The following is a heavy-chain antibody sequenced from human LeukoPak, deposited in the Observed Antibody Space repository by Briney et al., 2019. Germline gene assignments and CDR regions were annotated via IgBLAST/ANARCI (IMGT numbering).Heavy chain of an antibody. CDR1: GFTFSRYA. V-gene: IGHV3-23*01. CDR3: AKGGYYYDAGGKDDAFDI. J-gene: IGHJ3*02. Sequence: GGSLRLSCAVSGFTFSRYAMSWVRQAPGKGLEWVSTISGGGGGTYYGDSVKGRFTISRDNSKNTLYAQMNSLRAEDTAVYYCAKGGYYYDAGGKDDAFDIWGQGITVTVSS. D-gene: IGHD3-22*01. CDR2: ISGGGGGT.